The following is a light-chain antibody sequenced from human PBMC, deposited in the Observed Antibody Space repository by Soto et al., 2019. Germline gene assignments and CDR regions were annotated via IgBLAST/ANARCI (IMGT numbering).Light chain of an antibody. J-gene: IGKJ1*01. Sequence: EIVMTQSPATLSVSPGERATLSCRASQSVSSNLAWYQQKPGQAPRLLIYGASTRATGIPARFSGSGSGTDYTLTISSLQSEDLSVYYCQQYNNWPPCTFGQGTKVKIK. CDR1: QSVSSN. V-gene: IGKV3-15*01. CDR2: GAS. CDR3: QQYNNWPPCT.